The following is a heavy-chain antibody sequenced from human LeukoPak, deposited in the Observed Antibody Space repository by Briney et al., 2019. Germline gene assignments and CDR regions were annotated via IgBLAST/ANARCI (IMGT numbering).Heavy chain of an antibody. CDR2: INTNTGNP. D-gene: IGHD6-13*01. V-gene: IGHV7-4-1*02. J-gene: IGHJ5*02. Sequence: RASVTVSFKASGYTFTSYAMNWVRQAPGQGLEWMGWINTNTGNPTYAQGFTGRFVFSLDTSVSTAYLQISSLKAEDTAVYYCARGVMAAASHGWFDPWGQGTLVTVSS. CDR3: ARGVMAAASHGWFDP. CDR1: GYTFTSYA.